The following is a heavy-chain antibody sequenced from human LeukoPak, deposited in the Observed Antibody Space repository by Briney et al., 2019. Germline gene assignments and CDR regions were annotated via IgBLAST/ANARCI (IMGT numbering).Heavy chain of an antibody. CDR2: MYHNGST. D-gene: IGHD6-19*01. CDR1: GGSISSISYY. CDR3: ASSGWYKGWFDP. J-gene: IGHJ5*02. Sequence: SETLSLTCTVSGGSISSISYYWGWIRQPPGKGLEWIGSMYHNGSTYYNPSLKSRVTISVDTSKNQFSLKLNSVTAADTAVYYCASSGWYKGWFDPWGQGTLVTVSS. V-gene: IGHV4-39*07.